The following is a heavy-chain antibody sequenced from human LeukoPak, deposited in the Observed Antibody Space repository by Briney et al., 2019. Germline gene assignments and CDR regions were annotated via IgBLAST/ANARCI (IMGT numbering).Heavy chain of an antibody. J-gene: IGHJ4*02. Sequence: GGSLRLSCAASGFTFTSYSMSWVRQAPGKWLEWVSSISSHSDYIYYADSVKGRFTISRDNAQNSLSLQMNSLRAEDTAVYYCARRQQHEFDYWGQGTLVTVSS. CDR3: ARRQQHEFDY. D-gene: IGHD6-13*01. V-gene: IGHV3-21*01. CDR2: ISSHSDYI. CDR1: GFTFTSYS.